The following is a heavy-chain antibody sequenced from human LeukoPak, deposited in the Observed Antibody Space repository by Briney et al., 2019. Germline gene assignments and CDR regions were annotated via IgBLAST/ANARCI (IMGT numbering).Heavy chain of an antibody. J-gene: IGHJ4*02. D-gene: IGHD2-15*01. Sequence: QPGGSLRLSCAASGFTFSSYEMNWVRQAPGEGLEWISSISSSGSGLYYADSVKGRFTISRDNAKNSLYLQMNSLRAEDTAVYYCARDNVGSGASAFDYWGQGTLVTVSS. CDR2: ISSSGSGL. V-gene: IGHV3-48*03. CDR1: GFTFSSYE. CDR3: ARDNVGSGASAFDY.